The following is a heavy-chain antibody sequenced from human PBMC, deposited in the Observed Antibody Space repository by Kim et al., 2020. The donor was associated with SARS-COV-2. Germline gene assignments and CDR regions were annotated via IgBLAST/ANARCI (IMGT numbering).Heavy chain of an antibody. CDR2: IIPIFGTA. D-gene: IGHD2-15*01. CDR1: GGTFSSYA. V-gene: IGHV1-69*13. CDR3: ASCHRSGGSCPFWY. J-gene: IGHJ4*02. Sequence: SVKVSCKASGGTFSSYAISWVRQAPGQGLEWMGGIIPIFGTANYAQKFQGRVTITADESTSTAYMELSSLRSEDTAVYYCASCHRSGGSCPFWYWGQGTLVTVSS.